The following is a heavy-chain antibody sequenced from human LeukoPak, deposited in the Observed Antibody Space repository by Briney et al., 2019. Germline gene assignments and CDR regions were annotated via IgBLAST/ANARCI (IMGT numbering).Heavy chain of an antibody. J-gene: IGHJ4*02. CDR1: GFTFSSYG. V-gene: IGHV3-30*18. CDR3: AKSITILGAQVDY. D-gene: IGHD3-9*01. Sequence: GGSLRLSCAASGFTFSSYGMHWVRQAPGKGLEWVAVISYDGSNKYYADSVKGRFTISRDNSKNTLYLQMNSLRAEDTAVYYCAKSITILGAQVDYWGQGTLVTVS. CDR2: ISYDGSNK.